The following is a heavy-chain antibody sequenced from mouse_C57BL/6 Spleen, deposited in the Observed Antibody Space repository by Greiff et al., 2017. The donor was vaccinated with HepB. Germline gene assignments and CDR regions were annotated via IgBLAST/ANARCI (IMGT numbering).Heavy chain of an antibody. CDR3: AYDYDEDFDY. D-gene: IGHD2-4*01. Sequence: QVQLKQPGAELVKPGASVKMSCKASGYTFTSYWITWVKQRPGQGLEWIGDIYPGDGSTNYNEKFKSKATLTVDTSSSTAHTQLSSLTSEYSAVYYYAYDYDEDFDYWGQGTTLTVSS. CDR2: IYPGDGST. CDR1: GYTFTSYW. J-gene: IGHJ2*01. V-gene: IGHV1-55*01.